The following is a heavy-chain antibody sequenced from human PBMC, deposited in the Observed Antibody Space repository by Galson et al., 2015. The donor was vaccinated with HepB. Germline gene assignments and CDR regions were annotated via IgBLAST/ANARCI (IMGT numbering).Heavy chain of an antibody. CDR3: ARRLTFWSGYVTDTFDY. V-gene: IGHV5-51*01. Sequence: QSGAEVKKPGESLKISCKASAYSFTTYWIGWVRQMPGKGLEWMGIIYPDDSDIRYSPSFQGQVTISADKSISTAYLQWSSLKASDTAMYYCARRLTFWSGYVTDTFDYWGQGTLVTVSS. CDR1: AYSFTTYW. CDR2: IYPDDSDI. D-gene: IGHD3-3*01. J-gene: IGHJ4*02.